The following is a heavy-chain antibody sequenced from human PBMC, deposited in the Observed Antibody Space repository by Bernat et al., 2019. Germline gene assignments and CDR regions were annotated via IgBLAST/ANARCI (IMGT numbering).Heavy chain of an antibody. D-gene: IGHD6-19*01. J-gene: IGHJ6*02. CDR3: ASREVAGYYYYGMDV. CDR1: GFTFSSYS. V-gene: IGHV3-21*01. Sequence: EVQLVESGGGLVKPGGSLRLSCAASGFTFSSYSMNWVRQAPGKGLEWVSSISSSSSYIYYADSVKGRFTISRDNAKNSLYLQMNSLRAEDTAVYYCASREVAGYYYYGMDVWGQGTTVTVSS. CDR2: ISSSSSYI.